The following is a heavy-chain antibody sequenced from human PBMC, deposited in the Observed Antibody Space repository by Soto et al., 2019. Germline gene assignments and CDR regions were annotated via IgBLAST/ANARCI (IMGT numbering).Heavy chain of an antibody. J-gene: IGHJ3*02. CDR2: MNPNSGSR. CDR1: GYTFTSYD. V-gene: IGHV1-8*01. CDR3: ARDPLVVVPAAIGPIPRPPITRGDAFDI. Sequence: GASVKVSCKASGYTFTSYDINWVRQATGQGLEWMGWMNPNSGSRMFAQSFQGRVTMTRDTSTSTVYMEVSSLRAEDTAVYYCARDPLVVVPAAIGPIPRPPITRGDAFDIWGQGTMVTVSS. D-gene: IGHD2-2*02.